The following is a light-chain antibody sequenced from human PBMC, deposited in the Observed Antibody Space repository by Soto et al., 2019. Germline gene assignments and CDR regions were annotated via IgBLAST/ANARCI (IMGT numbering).Light chain of an antibody. CDR1: SSDVGGYDY. V-gene: IGLV2-14*03. CDR2: DVS. J-gene: IGLJ2*01. CDR3: NSYTSSSTLVV. Sequence: QSALTQPASVSGSPGQSITIYCTGTSSDVGGYDYVSWYQQHPGKAPKLMIYDVSNRPSGVSNRFSGSKSGNTASLTISGLQAEDEADYYCNSYTSSSTLVVFGGGTKLTVL.